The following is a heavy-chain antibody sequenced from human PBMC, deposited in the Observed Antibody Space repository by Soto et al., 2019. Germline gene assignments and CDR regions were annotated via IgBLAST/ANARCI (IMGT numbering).Heavy chain of an antibody. CDR3: AKGGEVGGVLGDH. CDR1: GFAFNKFG. J-gene: IGHJ4*02. V-gene: IGHV3-30*18. Sequence: QVQLLESGGGVVQPGTPLRLSCEASGFAFNKFGMHWVRQAPVKGLGWVAFISYDGSYQYYADSVQGRLTITRDNSMNTLNMQLNSLRREDTAVYYCAKGGEVGGVLGDHWRQGTLVTVAS. D-gene: IGHD1-26*01. CDR2: ISYDGSYQ.